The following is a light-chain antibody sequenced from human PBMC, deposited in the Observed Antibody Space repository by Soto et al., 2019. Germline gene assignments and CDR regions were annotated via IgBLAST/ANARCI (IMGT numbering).Light chain of an antibody. CDR3: QQSYITPYT. Sequence: DIQMTQSPPSLSASVGDTVTITCRASQSISVHLNWYQQKPGKVPKLLLYDASNLQSGVPSRFSGSRSETDFALTISTLQPEDFATYYCQQSYITPYTFGQGTKLQIK. CDR2: DAS. J-gene: IGKJ2*01. CDR1: QSISVH. V-gene: IGKV1-39*01.